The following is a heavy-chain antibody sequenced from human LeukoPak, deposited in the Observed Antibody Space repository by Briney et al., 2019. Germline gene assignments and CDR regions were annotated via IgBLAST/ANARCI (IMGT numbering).Heavy chain of an antibody. CDR3: ARNFGLRCSGGTCYAVYYYGMDV. Sequence: GGSLRLSCSASGFSFSNYAMYWVRQAPGKGLEWVANIKQGGSEKYYVGSVKGRFTISRDNAKNSLHLQMNSLRAEDTAVYYCARNFGLRCSGGTCYAVYYYGMDVWGKGTTVTVSS. V-gene: IGHV3-7*03. CDR1: GFSFSNYA. J-gene: IGHJ6*04. D-gene: IGHD2-15*01. CDR2: IKQGGSEK.